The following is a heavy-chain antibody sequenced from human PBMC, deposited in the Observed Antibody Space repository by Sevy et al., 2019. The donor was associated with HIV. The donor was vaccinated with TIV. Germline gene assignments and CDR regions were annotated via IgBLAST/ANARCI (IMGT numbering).Heavy chain of an antibody. CDR2: ISSSSSTI. V-gene: IGHV3-48*02. J-gene: IGHJ4*02. D-gene: IGHD3-22*01. Sequence: GGSPRLSCAASGFTFSSYSMNWVRQAPGKGLEWVSYISSSSSTIYYADSVKGRFTISRDNAKNSLYLQMNSLRDEDTAVYYCARATYYYDSSGYSGFDYWGQGTLVTVSS. CDR3: ARATYYYDSSGYSGFDY. CDR1: GFTFSSYS.